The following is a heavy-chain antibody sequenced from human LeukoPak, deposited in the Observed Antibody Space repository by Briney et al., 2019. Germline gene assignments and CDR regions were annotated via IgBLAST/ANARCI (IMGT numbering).Heavy chain of an antibody. CDR1: GGSISTYF. V-gene: IGHV4-59*01. CDR2: IYYSGST. D-gene: IGHD4-23*01. CDR3: ARVSRGNSVGGDY. J-gene: IGHJ4*02. Sequence: SETLSLTCTVSGGSISTYFWSWIRQPPGKGLEWIGYIYYSGSTNYNPSLKSRVIISLGTSKNQFSLKLSSVTAADTAMYYCARVSRGNSVGGDYWGQGTLVTISS.